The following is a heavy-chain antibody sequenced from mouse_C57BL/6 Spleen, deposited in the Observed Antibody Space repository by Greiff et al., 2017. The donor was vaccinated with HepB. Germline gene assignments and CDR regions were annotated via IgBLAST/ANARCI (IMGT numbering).Heavy chain of an antibody. Sequence: VKLQQPGAELVRPGSSVKLSCKASGYTFTSYWMDWVKQRPGQGLEWIGNIYPSDSETHYNQKFKDKATLTVDKSSSTAYMQLSSLTSEDSAVYYCARGDGYDWYFDVWGTGTTVTVSS. V-gene: IGHV1-61*01. CDR3: ARGDGYDWYFDV. CDR2: IYPSDSET. J-gene: IGHJ1*03. CDR1: GYTFTSYW. D-gene: IGHD2-2*01.